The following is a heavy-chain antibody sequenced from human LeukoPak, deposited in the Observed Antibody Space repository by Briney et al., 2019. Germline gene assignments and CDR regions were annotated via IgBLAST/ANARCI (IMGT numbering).Heavy chain of an antibody. CDR2: ISGSGGST. V-gene: IGHV3-23*01. Sequence: GGSLRLSCAASGFTFSSYAMSWVRQAPGKGLEWVSAISGSGGSTYYADSVKGRFTISRDNSKNMLYLQMNSLRAEDTAVYYCAKEGIVVVPAATSRYFDYWGQGTLVTVSS. D-gene: IGHD2-2*01. J-gene: IGHJ4*02. CDR1: GFTFSSYA. CDR3: AKEGIVVVPAATSRYFDY.